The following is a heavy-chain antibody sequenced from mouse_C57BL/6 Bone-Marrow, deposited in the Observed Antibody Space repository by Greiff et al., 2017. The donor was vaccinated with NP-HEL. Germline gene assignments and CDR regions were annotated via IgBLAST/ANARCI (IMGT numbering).Heavy chain of an antibody. Sequence: QVQLKESGAELVKPGASVKLSCKASGYTFTSYWMHWVKQRPGQGLEWIGMIHPNSGSTNYNEKFKSKATLTVDKSSSTAYMQLSSLTSEDSAVYYCARCHFPSYFDYWGQGTTLTVSS. CDR3: ARCHFPSYFDY. J-gene: IGHJ2*01. V-gene: IGHV1-64*01. D-gene: IGHD6-1*01. CDR2: IHPNSGST. CDR1: GYTFTSYW.